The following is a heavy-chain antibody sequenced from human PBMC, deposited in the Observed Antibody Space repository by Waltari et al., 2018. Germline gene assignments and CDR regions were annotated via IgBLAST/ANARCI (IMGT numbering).Heavy chain of an antibody. CDR3: ATRENYYYDSAYGMNV. J-gene: IGHJ6*02. V-gene: IGHV3-74*01. CDR1: GFTFSSYW. D-gene: IGHD3-22*01. Sequence: EVQQVESGGGLVQPGGSLGLSCAASGFTFSSYWLHWVRQAPGKGLVWVARINGDGSDTSYADSVKGRFTISKDNAKNTLYLQMNSLRAEDTAVYYCATRENYYYDSAYGMNVWGQGTTVSVSS. CDR2: INGDGSDT.